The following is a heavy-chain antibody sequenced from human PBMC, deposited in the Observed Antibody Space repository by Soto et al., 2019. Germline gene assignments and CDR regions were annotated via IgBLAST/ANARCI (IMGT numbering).Heavy chain of an antibody. CDR3: AKSLRGWPAMVLDY. CDR1: GFTFSSYA. D-gene: IGHD5-18*01. V-gene: IGHV3-23*01. J-gene: IGHJ4*02. Sequence: GGSLSLSCAASGFTFSSYAMSWVRQAPGKGLEWVSAISGSGGSTYYADSVKGRFTISRDNSKNTRYLQMNSLRAEDTAVYYCAKSLRGWPAMVLDYWGQGTLVTVSS. CDR2: ISGSGGST.